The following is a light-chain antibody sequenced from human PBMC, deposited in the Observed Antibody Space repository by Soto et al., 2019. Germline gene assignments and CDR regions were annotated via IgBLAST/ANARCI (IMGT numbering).Light chain of an antibody. CDR3: QQSYSTPPDT. V-gene: IGKV1-39*01. CDR1: QSISKY. J-gene: IGKJ2*01. CDR2: AAS. Sequence: DIQMTQSPSSLSASVGDRVTITCRASQSISKYLNWYQQKPGQAPNLLIYAASTLQSGVPSRFSGSGSGTDVTLTISSLQHEDFATYYCQQSYSTPPDTFGEGTKLEIK.